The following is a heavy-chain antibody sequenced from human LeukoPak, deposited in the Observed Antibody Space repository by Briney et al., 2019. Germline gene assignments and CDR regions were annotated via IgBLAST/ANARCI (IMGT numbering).Heavy chain of an antibody. CDR1: GFIFSSYA. CDR3: ARYRGGAAAATDY. J-gene: IGHJ4*02. Sequence: GGSLRLSCAASGFIFSSYAMSWVRQAPGRGLEWVSVISGRGGSTYYADSVKGRFTTSRDTSKNTVSLQMNSLRAEDTAVYYCARYRGGAAAATDYWGEGTLVTASS. CDR2: ISGRGGST. V-gene: IGHV3-23*01. D-gene: IGHD6-13*01.